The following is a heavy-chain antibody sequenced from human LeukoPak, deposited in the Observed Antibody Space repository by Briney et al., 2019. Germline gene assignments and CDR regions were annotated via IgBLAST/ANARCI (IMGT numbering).Heavy chain of an antibody. CDR1: GFTFSSYS. D-gene: IGHD1-26*01. CDR3: ARHSGTYPD. V-gene: IGHV3-21*01. J-gene: IGHJ4*02. Sequence: GGSLRLSCAASGFTFSSYSMNWVRQAPGKGLEWVSSISRSSSYIYYADSVKGRFTISRDNAKNSLYLQMNSLRAEDTAVYYCARHSGTYPDWGQGTLVTVSS. CDR2: ISRSSSYI.